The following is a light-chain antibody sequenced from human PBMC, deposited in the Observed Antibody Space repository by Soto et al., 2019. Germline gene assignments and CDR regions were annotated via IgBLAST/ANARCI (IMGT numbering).Light chain of an antibody. CDR3: QQYGSSPLT. J-gene: IGKJ4*01. CDR2: GAS. CDR1: QSVSSNY. V-gene: IGKV3-20*01. Sequence: EIVLTQSPGTLSLSPGERATLSCRASQSVSSNYLAWYQQKPGQAPRLLIYGASSRATGIPDRFSGGGSGTDFTLTISRLEPEDFAVYYCQQYGSSPLTFGGGTKVGIK.